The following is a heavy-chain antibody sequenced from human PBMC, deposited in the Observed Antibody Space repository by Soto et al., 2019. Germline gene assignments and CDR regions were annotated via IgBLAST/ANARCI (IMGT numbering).Heavy chain of an antibody. J-gene: IGHJ3*02. CDR3: ARESKGMVYARNDAFDI. CDR1: GGSISSGGYY. Sequence: SETLSLTCTASGGSISSGGYYWSWIRQHPGKGLEWIGYIYYSGSTYYNPSLKSRVTISVDTSKNHFSLKLSSVTAADTAVYYCARESKGMVYARNDAFDIWGQGTMVTVSS. D-gene: IGHD2-8*01. CDR2: IYYSGST. V-gene: IGHV4-31*03.